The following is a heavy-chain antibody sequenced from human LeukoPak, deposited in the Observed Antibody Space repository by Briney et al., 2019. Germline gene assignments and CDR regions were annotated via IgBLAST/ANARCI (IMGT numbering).Heavy chain of an antibody. CDR1: GYTFTSYD. V-gene: IGHV1-8*03. J-gene: IGHJ4*02. D-gene: IGHD2-21*02. CDR2: MNPNSGNT. CDR3: ARAILNCGGDCYLLRD. Sequence: GESLKISCKASGYTFTSYDINWVRQATGQGLEWMGWMNPNSGNTGYAQKFQGRVTITRNTSISTAYMELSSLRSEDTAVYYCARAILNCGGDCYLLRDWGQGTLVTVSS.